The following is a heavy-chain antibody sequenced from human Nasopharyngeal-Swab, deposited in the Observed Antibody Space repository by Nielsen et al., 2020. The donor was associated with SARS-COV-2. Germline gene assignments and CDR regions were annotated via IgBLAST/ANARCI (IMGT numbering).Heavy chain of an antibody. V-gene: IGHV3-48*01. CDR2: ISSSSSTI. CDR3: TKDSGWLATF. Sequence: GESLKISCAASGFTFSSYSMNWVRQAPGKGLEWVSYISSSSSTIYYADSVKGRFTISRDNAKNSLYLQMNSLRAEDTALYYCTKDSGWLATFWGQGTAVTVSS. J-gene: IGHJ6*02. D-gene: IGHD6-19*01. CDR1: GFTFSSYS.